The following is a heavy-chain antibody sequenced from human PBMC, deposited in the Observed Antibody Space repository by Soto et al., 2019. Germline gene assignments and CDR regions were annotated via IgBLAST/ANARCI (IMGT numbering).Heavy chain of an antibody. V-gene: IGHV4-34*01. Sequence: QVQLQQWGAGLLKPSETLSLTCAVYGGSFSGYYWSWIRQPPGKGLEWIGEINHSGSTNYNQSLKSRVTISVDTSKNQFSLKLSSVTAADTAVYYCARGLDIVLLVYASCAFDIWGQGTMVTVSS. CDR1: GGSFSGYY. CDR2: INHSGST. D-gene: IGHD2-8*01. CDR3: ARGLDIVLLVYASCAFDI. J-gene: IGHJ3*02.